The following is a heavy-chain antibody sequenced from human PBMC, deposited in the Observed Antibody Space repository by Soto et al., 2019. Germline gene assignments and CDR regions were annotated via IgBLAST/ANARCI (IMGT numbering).Heavy chain of an antibody. J-gene: IGHJ4*02. D-gene: IGHD3-16*01. CDR2: IYYSGST. Sequence: TLSLTCTVSGGSIISGGYYWSWIRQHPGKGLEWIGYIYYSGSTYYNPSLKSRVTISVDTSKNQFSLKLSSVTAADTAVYYCARDLGESTIDYWGQGTLVTVSA. CDR1: GGSIISGGYY. CDR3: ARDLGESTIDY. V-gene: IGHV4-31*03.